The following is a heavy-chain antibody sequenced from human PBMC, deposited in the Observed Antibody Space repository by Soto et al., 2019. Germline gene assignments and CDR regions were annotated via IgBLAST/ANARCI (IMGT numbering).Heavy chain of an antibody. V-gene: IGHV1-8*01. D-gene: IGHD6-6*01. J-gene: IGHJ6*03. CDR1: GYTFTSYD. CDR3: ARGVGSVAARPLYYYYYYMDV. CDR2: MNPNSGNT. Sequence: ASVKVSCKASGYTFTSYDINWVRQATGQGLEWMGWMNPNSGNTGYAQKFQGRVTMTRNTSISTAYMELSSLRSEDTAVYYCARGVGSVAARPLYYYYYYMDVWGKGTTVTVSS.